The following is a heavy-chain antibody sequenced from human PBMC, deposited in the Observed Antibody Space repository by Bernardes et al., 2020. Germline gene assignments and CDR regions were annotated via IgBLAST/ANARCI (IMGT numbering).Heavy chain of an antibody. CDR1: GYTFTSYD. J-gene: IGHJ6*04. V-gene: IGHV1-8*01. D-gene: IGHD5-12*01. CDR2: MNPNSGNT. CDR3: ARGLSVDQGYYYGMDV. Sequence: ASVKVSCKASGYTFTSYDINWVRQATGQGLEWMGWMNPNSGNTGYAQKFQGRVTMTRNTSISTAYMELSSLRSEDTAVYYCARGLSVDQGYYYGMDVWGKGTTVTVSS.